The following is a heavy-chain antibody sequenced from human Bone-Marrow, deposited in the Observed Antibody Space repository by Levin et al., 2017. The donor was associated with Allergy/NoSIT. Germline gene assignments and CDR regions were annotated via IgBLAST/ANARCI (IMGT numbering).Heavy chain of an antibody. CDR3: AIIEHEDF. Sequence: GGSLRLSCAASGFTFSDRYMSWIRQTPGKGLEWISYISSNGNTKYYTDSVRGRFTVSRDNARNTLYLQMNNLRIEDTALYYCAIIEHEDFWGQGTLVSVSS. J-gene: IGHJ4*02. V-gene: IGHV3-11*01. D-gene: IGHD3-3*01. CDR2: ISSNGNTK. CDR1: GFTFSDRY.